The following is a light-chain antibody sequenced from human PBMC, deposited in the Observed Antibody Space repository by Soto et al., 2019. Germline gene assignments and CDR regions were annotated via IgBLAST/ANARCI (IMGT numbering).Light chain of an antibody. Sequence: DIVMTQSPDSLAVSLGERATINCKSSQSVLYSSNNKNHLAWYQQKPGQPPKLVIYWASTRESGVPDRFSGSGSGTDFTLTISSLQAEDVPVYYCYQYFSTPLTFGGGTKVHI. J-gene: IGKJ4*01. V-gene: IGKV4-1*01. CDR3: YQYFSTPLT. CDR2: WAS. CDR1: QSVLYSSNNKNH.